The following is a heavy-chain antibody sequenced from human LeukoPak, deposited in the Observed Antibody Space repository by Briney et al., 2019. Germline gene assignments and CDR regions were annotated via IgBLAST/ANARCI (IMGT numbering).Heavy chain of an antibody. J-gene: IGHJ4*02. Sequence: PGGSLRLSCEGSGFTFKSFGMRWIRQAPGKGLEWVSEVSGSGRITDYADSVKGRFAISRDNSKNALYLQMNNLGVEDTAIYYCAKRRPTGNYFDYWGQGTLVTVSA. CDR1: GFTFKSFG. CDR2: VSGSGRIT. CDR3: AKRRPTGNYFDY. D-gene: IGHD2-8*02. V-gene: IGHV3-23*01.